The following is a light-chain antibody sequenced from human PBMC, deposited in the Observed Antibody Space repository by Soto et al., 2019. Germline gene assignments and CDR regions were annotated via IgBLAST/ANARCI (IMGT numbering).Light chain of an antibody. CDR2: KAS. CDR3: QQYDSSST. CDR1: QNIRRW. J-gene: IGKJ4*02. V-gene: IGKV1-5*03. Sequence: DIQMTQSPSTLSASVGDRVTITCRASQNIRRWLAWYQQKHGKAPRLLIYKASSLESGVPSRFSGSGSGTEFTLNISSLQPDDSATYYCQQYDSSSTFGGGTKVDIK.